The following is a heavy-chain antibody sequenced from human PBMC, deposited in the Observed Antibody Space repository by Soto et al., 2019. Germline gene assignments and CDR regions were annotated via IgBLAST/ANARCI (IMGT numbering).Heavy chain of an antibody. CDR3: AGGYGSGSYSASYVY. Sequence: SETLSLTCTVSGGSISSYYWSWIRQPPGKGLEWIGYIYYTETTSYNPSLKSRVTISVDTSKNQFSLKLSSVNAADTALYYCAGGYGSGSYSASYVYWGQGTLVTVSS. D-gene: IGHD3-10*01. CDR2: IYYTETT. CDR1: GGSISSYY. V-gene: IGHV4-59*01. J-gene: IGHJ4*02.